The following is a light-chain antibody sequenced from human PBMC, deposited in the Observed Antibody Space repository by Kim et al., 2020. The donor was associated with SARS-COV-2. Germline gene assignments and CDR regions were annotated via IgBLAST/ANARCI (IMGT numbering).Light chain of an antibody. CDR2: DVT. V-gene: IGLV2-11*01. Sequence: QSALTQPRSVSGSPGQSVTISCTGTSSDVGGYDYVSWYQQHPGKAPKLIIYDVTKRPSGVPDRFSGSKSGNTASLTISGLQAEDEADYYCCSYAGSPPKVVGTGTKVTVL. CDR1: SSDVGGYDY. CDR3: CSYAGSPPKV. J-gene: IGLJ1*01.